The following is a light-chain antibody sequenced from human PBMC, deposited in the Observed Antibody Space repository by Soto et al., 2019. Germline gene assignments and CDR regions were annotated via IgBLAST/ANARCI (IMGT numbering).Light chain of an antibody. CDR1: HDITTS. CDR2: DAS. Sequence: DIQMSQSPSFLSASVGDRVTITCQASHDITTSLNWYQQKPGKAPKLLMYDASNLETGVPSRYSGSGSGTDFTFTTSSLQAEDIATYYCQQYVNLPLSFGGGTKVEIK. CDR3: QQYVNLPLS. J-gene: IGKJ4*01. V-gene: IGKV1-33*01.